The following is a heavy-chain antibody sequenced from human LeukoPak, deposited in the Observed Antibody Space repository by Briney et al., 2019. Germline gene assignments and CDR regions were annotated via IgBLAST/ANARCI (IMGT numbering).Heavy chain of an antibody. Sequence: GGSLRLSCVASGFTFSSYWMSWVRQAPGKGLEWVASIKQDGSEKYYVDSVTGRFTISRDNAKNSLYLQMNSLRAVDTAVYYYARGARRTDYWGQGTLVSVSS. CDR1: GFTFSSYW. J-gene: IGHJ4*02. CDR2: IKQDGSEK. CDR3: ARGARRTDY. D-gene: IGHD6-6*01. V-gene: IGHV3-7*01.